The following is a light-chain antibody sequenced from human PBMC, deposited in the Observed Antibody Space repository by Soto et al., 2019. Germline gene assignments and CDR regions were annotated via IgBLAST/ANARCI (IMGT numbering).Light chain of an antibody. CDR2: EAS. CDR1: QSVSSY. J-gene: IGKJ1*01. CDR3: QQRSDWPWT. V-gene: IGKV3-11*01. Sequence: EIVLTQCPATLSLSPGERATLSCRASQSVSSYLAWYQQKPGQAPRLLMYEASNRATGIPARFSGGGSGTDFTLTISSLEPEDFAVYYCQQRSDWPWTFGQGTKVDIK.